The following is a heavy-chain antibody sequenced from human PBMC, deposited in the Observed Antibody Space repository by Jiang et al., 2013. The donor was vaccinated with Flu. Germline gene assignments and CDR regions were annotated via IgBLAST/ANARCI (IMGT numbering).Heavy chain of an antibody. CDR2: ISGSGDTT. V-gene: IGHV3-23*04. CDR3: AKKLFGEYSYGTAPMDV. J-gene: IGHJ6*02. CDR1: GFTFSSYG. Sequence: VQLVESGGGLVQPGGSLRLSCAASGFTFSSYGMTWVRQAPGKGLEWVSAISGSGDTTHYAVSVQGRFSISRDNSKNTLYLQMNSLRADDTALYYCAKKLFGEYSYGTAPMDVWGQGTTVSVSS. D-gene: IGHD5-18*01.